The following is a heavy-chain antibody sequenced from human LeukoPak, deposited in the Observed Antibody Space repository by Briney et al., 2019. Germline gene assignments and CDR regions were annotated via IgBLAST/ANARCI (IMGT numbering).Heavy chain of an antibody. Sequence: GGSLRLSCAASGFTFSSYAMSWVRQAPGKGLEWVSAISGSGGSTYYADSVKGRFTISRDNSKNTLYLQMNSLRAEDTAVYYCANSKRGYSYGIQAIFDYWGQGTLVTVSS. D-gene: IGHD5-18*01. V-gene: IGHV3-23*01. CDR1: GFTFSSYA. CDR2: ISGSGGST. J-gene: IGHJ4*02. CDR3: ANSKRGYSYGIQAIFDY.